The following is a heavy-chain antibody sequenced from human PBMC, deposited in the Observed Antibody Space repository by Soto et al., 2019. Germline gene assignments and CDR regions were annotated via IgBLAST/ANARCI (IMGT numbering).Heavy chain of an antibody. CDR1: GFTVSSND. CDR2: IYSGGST. D-gene: IGHD3-10*01. J-gene: IGHJ3*02. V-gene: IGHV3-53*01. Sequence: PGGSLRVSCAASGFTVSSNDMSWVRQDPGKGLEWVSVIYSGGSTYYADSVKGRFTISRDNSKNTLYLQMNSLRAEDTAVYYCARASSAPGPRGAFDIWGQGTMVTVSS. CDR3: ARASSAPGPRGAFDI.